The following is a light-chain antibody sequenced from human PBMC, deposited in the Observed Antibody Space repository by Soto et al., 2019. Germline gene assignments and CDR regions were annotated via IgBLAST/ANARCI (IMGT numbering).Light chain of an antibody. Sequence: QSVLTQPPSASGTPGQRVTISCSGTSSNIGTYTVNWYQQLPGTAPKLLIYTDYQGPSGVPDRFSGSKSGTSASLAINGLHSEDEADYYCASWDDNLNGGVFGGGTKLTVL. V-gene: IGLV1-44*01. CDR2: TDY. CDR1: SSNIGTYT. CDR3: ASWDDNLNGGV. J-gene: IGLJ3*02.